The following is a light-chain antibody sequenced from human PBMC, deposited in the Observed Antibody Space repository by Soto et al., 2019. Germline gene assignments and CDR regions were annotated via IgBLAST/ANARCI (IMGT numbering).Light chain of an antibody. J-gene: IGKJ5*01. Sequence: IVMTQSPSTLSMSPGERATLSCRASQSVSSNLAWYQQKPGQAPRLLIYGASTRATGIPARFSGSGSGTEFTLTISSLQSEDFAVYYCQQYNNWPGITFGQGTRLEI. CDR3: QQYNNWPGIT. V-gene: IGKV3-15*01. CDR1: QSVSSN. CDR2: GAS.